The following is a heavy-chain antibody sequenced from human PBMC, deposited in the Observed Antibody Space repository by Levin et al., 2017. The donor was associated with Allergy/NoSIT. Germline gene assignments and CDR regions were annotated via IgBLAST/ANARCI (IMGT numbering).Heavy chain of an antibody. CDR2: IYWNDDK. D-gene: IGHD4-17*01. J-gene: IGHJ4*02. Sequence: QTLSLTCTFSGFSLRTSGVGVGWIRQPPGKALEWLALIYWNDDKRYSPSLRSRLTITKDTSKNQVVLTVTNMDPVDTATYYCAHTGFYGDYVRWGYWGQGTLVTVSS. CDR1: GFSLRTSGVG. V-gene: IGHV2-5*01. CDR3: AHTGFYGDYVRWGY.